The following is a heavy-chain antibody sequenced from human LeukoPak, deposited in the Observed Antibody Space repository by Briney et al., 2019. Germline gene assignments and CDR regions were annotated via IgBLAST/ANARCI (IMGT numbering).Heavy chain of an antibody. CDR2: ISGSGGST. CDR3: ASPGCGTSCHRYFDY. V-gene: IGHV3-23*01. D-gene: IGHD2-2*01. J-gene: IGHJ4*02. CDR1: GFPFSSYA. Sequence: RGSLRLSCAASGFPFSSYAMSWVRQAPGKGLEWVSAISGSGGSTYYADSVKGRFTISRDNSKNTLYLQMNSLRAEDTAVYYCASPGCGTSCHRYFDYWGQGTLVTVSS.